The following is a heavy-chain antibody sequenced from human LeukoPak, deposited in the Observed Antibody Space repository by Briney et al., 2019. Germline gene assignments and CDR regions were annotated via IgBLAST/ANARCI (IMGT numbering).Heavy chain of an antibody. CDR1: GYTLTELS. CDR3: ATKDDILTGYSFDY. CDR2: FDPEDGET. Sequence: ASVKVSCTVSGYTLTELSMHWVRQAPGKGLERMGGFDPEDGETIYAQKFQGRVTMTEDTSTDTAYMELSSLRSEDTAVYYCATKDDILTGYSFDYWGQGTLVTVSS. D-gene: IGHD3-9*01. J-gene: IGHJ4*02. V-gene: IGHV1-24*01.